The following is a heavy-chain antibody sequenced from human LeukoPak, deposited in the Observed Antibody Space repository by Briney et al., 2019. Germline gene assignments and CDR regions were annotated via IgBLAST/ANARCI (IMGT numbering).Heavy chain of an antibody. D-gene: IGHD2/OR15-2a*01. J-gene: IGHJ6*03. CDR3: ARSIRGGYYYYYMDV. V-gene: IGHV3-48*03. CDR2: ISSSGSTI. CDR1: GFTFSSYD. Sequence: GGSLRLSCAASGFTFSSYDMNWVRQAPGKGLEWVSYISSSGSTIYYGDSVKGRFTISRDNAKNSLYLQMNSLRAEDTAVYYCARSIRGGYYYYYMDVWGKGTTVTISS.